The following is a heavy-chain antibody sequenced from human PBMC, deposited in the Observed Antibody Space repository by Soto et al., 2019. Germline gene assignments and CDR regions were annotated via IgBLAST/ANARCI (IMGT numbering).Heavy chain of an antibody. CDR3: ARGYGYYYYGMDV. Sequence: PSETLSLTCTVSGGSISSYYCSWIRQPAGQGLEWIGRIYTSGSTNYNPSLKRRVTMSVDTSKNQFSLKLSSVTAADTAVYYCARGYGYYYYGMDVWGQGTTVTVSS. CDR1: GGSISSYY. J-gene: IGHJ6*02. V-gene: IGHV4-4*07. D-gene: IGHD4-17*01. CDR2: IYTSGST.